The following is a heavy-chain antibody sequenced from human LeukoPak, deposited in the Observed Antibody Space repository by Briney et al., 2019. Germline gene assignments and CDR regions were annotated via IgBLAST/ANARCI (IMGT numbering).Heavy chain of an antibody. CDR1: GFTFNRRW. Sequence: GGSLRLSCAVSGFTFNRRWMNWVRQAPGKGLEWVAHINPDGRDTYYVDSVKGRFTISRDNAQNSMYLQMNSLRVEDTAVYYCTSWGDTTAEYFQRWGQGTLVTVSS. J-gene: IGHJ1*01. D-gene: IGHD2-21*02. CDR2: INPDGRDT. CDR3: TSWGDTTAEYFQR. V-gene: IGHV3-7*01.